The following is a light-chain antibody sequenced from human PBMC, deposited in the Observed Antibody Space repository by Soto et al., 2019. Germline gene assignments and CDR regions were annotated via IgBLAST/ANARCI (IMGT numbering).Light chain of an antibody. CDR1: SSDIGGYNH. CDR2: DVD. V-gene: IGLV2-14*03. Sequence: QSVLTQPPSVSAAPGQKVTISCSGSSSDIGGYNHVSWYQQHPGKVPRLIIYDVDNRPLGVSNRFSGSQSGNMASLTISGLQAEDEADYYCCAYTARTTLSWVFGGGTQLTVL. CDR3: CAYTARTTLSWV. J-gene: IGLJ3*02.